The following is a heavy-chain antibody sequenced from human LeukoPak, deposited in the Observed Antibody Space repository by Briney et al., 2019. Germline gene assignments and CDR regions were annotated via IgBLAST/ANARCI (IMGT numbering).Heavy chain of an antibody. D-gene: IGHD3-22*01. CDR3: ARDAYYYDSSGYYYLFDY. Sequence: ASVKVFCKASGYTFTSYDINWVRQATGQGLEWMGWMNPNSGNTGYAQKFQGRVTMTRNTSISTAYMELSSLRSEDTAVYYCARDAYYYDSSGYYYLFDYWGQGTLVTVSS. CDR1: GYTFTSYD. V-gene: IGHV1-8*01. CDR2: MNPNSGNT. J-gene: IGHJ4*02.